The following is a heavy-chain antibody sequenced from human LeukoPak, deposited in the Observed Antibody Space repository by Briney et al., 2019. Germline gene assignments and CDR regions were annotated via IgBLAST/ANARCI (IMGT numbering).Heavy chain of an antibody. CDR1: GFTFSSYS. D-gene: IGHD2-21*01. CDR2: ISSSSSYI. CDR3: ARHITYYGMDV. V-gene: IGHV3-21*01. J-gene: IGHJ6*02. Sequence: GGSLRLSCAASGFTFSSYSMNWVRQTPGKGLEWVSSISSSSSYIYYADSVKGRFTISRDNAKNSLYLQMNSLRAEDTAVYYCARHITYYGMDVWGQGTTVTVSS.